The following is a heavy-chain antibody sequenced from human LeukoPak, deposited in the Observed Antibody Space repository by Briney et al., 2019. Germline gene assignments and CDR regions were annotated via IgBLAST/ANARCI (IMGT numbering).Heavy chain of an antibody. V-gene: IGHV3-73*01. J-gene: IGHJ4*02. Sequence: PGGSLRLSCAASGFTFSGSAMHWVRQASGKGLEWVGRIRSKANSYATAYAASVKGRFTISRDDSKNTAYLQMNSLKTEDTAVYYCTSTAMDPTGVHYWGQGTLVTVSS. CDR1: GFTFSGSA. D-gene: IGHD5-18*01. CDR2: IRSKANSYAT. CDR3: TSTAMDPTGVHY.